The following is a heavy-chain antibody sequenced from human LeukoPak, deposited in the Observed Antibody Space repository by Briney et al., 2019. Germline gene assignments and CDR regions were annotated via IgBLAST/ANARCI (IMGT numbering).Heavy chain of an antibody. CDR3: AKASPRWYYYDSSEDAFDI. J-gene: IGHJ3*02. CDR1: GFTFDDYA. D-gene: IGHD3-22*01. Sequence: GGSLRLSCAASGFTFDDYAMHWVRQAPGKGLEWVSGISWNSGSIGYADSVKGRFTISRDNAKNSLYLQMNSLRAEDTALYYCAKASPRWYYYDSSEDAFDIWGQGTMVTVSS. CDR2: ISWNSGSI. V-gene: IGHV3-9*01.